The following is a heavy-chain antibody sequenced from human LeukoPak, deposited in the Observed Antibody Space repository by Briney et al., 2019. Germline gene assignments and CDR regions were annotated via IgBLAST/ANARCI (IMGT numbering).Heavy chain of an antibody. D-gene: IGHD3-22*01. CDR2: IYSSVT. V-gene: IGHV4-39*07. Sequence: PSETLSLTCTVSGDSISSSSYYWGWIRQPPGKGLEWIASIYSSVTYYNPSLKSRVTISVDTSKNQFSLKLSSVTAADTAVYYCARVVILGGYNWFDPWGQGTLVTVSS. CDR1: GDSISSSSYY. J-gene: IGHJ5*02. CDR3: ARVVILGGYNWFDP.